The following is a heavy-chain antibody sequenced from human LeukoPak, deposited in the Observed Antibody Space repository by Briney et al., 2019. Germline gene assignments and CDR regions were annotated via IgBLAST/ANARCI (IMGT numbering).Heavy chain of an antibody. CDR2: INPNSGGT. CDR3: ARDIGRRGITMPD. Sequence: GASVKVSCKASGYTFTGYYMHWVRQAPGQGLEWVGWINPNSGGTNYAQKFQGRVTMTRDTSISTAYMELSRLRSDDTAVYYCARDIGRRGITMPDWGQGTLVTVSS. V-gene: IGHV1-2*02. CDR1: GYTFTGYY. D-gene: IGHD3-10*01. J-gene: IGHJ4*02.